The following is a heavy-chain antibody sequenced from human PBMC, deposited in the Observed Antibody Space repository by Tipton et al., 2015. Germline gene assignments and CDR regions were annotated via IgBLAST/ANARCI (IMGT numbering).Heavy chain of an antibody. J-gene: IGHJ6*02. CDR3: ARDFHGSGMVHDMDV. CDR1: GDSLTRTDW. Sequence: TLSLTCAVSGDSLTRTDWCSWVRQPPGKGLEWIGEIQQSGSTNYNPSLKGRVTISIDKSRNHLYLKLSSVTAADTAVYYCARDFHGSGMVHDMDVWGQGTTVTVSS. V-gene: IGHV4-4*02. CDR2: IQQSGST. D-gene: IGHD3-10*01.